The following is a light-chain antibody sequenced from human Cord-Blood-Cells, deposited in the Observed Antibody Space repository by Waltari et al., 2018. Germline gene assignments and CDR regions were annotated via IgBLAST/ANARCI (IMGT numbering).Light chain of an antibody. Sequence: DIVMTQSPDSLAVSLGERATINCKSSQSGLYSSNNKNYLAWYQQKPGQPPKLLIYWACTRESGVPDRFSGSGSGTDFTLTISSLQAEDVAVYYCQQYYSTPWTFGQGTKVEIK. CDR1: QSGLYSSNNKNY. J-gene: IGKJ1*01. V-gene: IGKV4-1*01. CDR2: WAC. CDR3: QQYYSTPWT.